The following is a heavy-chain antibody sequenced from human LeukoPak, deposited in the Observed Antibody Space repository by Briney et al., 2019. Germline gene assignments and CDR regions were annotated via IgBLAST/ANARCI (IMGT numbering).Heavy chain of an antibody. CDR2: MYYSGNI. V-gene: IGHV4-39*01. CDR1: GGSISSSTYY. J-gene: IGHJ4*02. Sequence: SETLSLTCAVSGGSISSSTYYWGWFRQPPGKGLEGIGSMYYSGNIFYNPSLKGRVTVSADASKNQFSLKLSSVTAADTAVYYCARHDTEMATGFDYWGQGTLVTVSS. CDR3: ARHDTEMATGFDY. D-gene: IGHD5-24*01.